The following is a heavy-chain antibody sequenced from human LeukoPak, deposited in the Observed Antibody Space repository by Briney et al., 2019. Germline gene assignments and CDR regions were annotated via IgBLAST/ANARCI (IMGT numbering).Heavy chain of an antibody. V-gene: IGHV3-7*03. CDR2: IKQDGSEK. CDR1: GFTFSSYW. CDR3: ARRSYYNFLDY. Sequence: GGSLRLSCAASGFTFSSYWMSWVRQAPGKGPEWVSNIKQDGSEKYYVDSVKGRFTISRDNAKNSLYLQMNSLRAEDTAVYYCARRSYYNFLDYWGPGALVTVSS. D-gene: IGHD3-10*01. J-gene: IGHJ4*02.